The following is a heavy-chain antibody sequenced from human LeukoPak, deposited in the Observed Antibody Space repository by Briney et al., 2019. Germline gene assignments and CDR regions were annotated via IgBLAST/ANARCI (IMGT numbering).Heavy chain of an antibody. Sequence: PSETLSLTCTVPGGSISSSSYYWGWIRQPPGKGLEWLGSIYYSGSTYYNPSLKSRVTISVDTSKNQFSLKLSSVTAADTAVYYCARQGIAVAGADYWGQGTLVTVSS. V-gene: IGHV4-39*01. D-gene: IGHD6-19*01. CDR3: ARQGIAVAGADY. CDR1: GGSISSSSYY. CDR2: IYYSGST. J-gene: IGHJ4*02.